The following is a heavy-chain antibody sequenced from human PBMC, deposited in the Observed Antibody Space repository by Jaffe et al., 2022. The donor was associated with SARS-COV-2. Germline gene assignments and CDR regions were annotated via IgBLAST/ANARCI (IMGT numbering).Heavy chain of an antibody. Sequence: EVQLVESGGGLIQPGGSLRLSCAASGFTVSSNYMSWVRQAPGKGLEWVSVIYSGGSTYYADSVKGRFTISRDNSKNTLYLQMNSLRAEDTAVYYCARVWTGSGWSYAFDIWGQGTMVTVSS. CDR2: IYSGGST. CDR1: GFTVSSNY. J-gene: IGHJ3*02. V-gene: IGHV3-53*01. CDR3: ARVWTGSGWSYAFDI. D-gene: IGHD6-19*01.